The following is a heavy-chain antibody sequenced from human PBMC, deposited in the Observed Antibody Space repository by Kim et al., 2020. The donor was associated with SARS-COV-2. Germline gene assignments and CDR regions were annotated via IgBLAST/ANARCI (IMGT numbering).Heavy chain of an antibody. D-gene: IGHD2-15*01. CDR2: IRYDGSNK. V-gene: IGHV3-33*01. CDR1: GFTFSSYG. J-gene: IGHJ6*03. CDR3: ARVAAAGPYDHYDYMDV. Sequence: GGSLRLSCAASGFTFSSYGMHWVRQAPGKGLEWMANIRYDGSNKYYTDSVKGRFAISRDNSKNTLYLQMNSLRAEDTAVYYCARVAAAGPYDHYDYMDV.